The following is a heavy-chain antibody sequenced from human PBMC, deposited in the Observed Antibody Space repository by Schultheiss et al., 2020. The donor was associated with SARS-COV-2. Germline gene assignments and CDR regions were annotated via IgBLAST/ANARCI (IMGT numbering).Heavy chain of an antibody. J-gene: IGHJ6*02. V-gene: IGHV3-23*01. CDR3: AKGSGGMDV. Sequence: GGSLRLSCVLSGFTFSQSRMHWVRQAPGKGLEWVSAISGSGGSTSYADSVKGRFTISRDNAKNSLYLQMNSLRAEDTAVYYCAKGSGGMDVWGQGTTVTVSS. D-gene: IGHD3-10*01. CDR2: ISGSGGST. CDR1: GFTFSQSR.